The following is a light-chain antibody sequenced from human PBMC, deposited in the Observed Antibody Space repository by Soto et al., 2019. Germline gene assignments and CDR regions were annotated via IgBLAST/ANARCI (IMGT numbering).Light chain of an antibody. Sequence: QSALTQPPSAPGSPGQSVTIPCTGTNSGVAGCQYVSWYQQHPGNAPKLLIYEVNKRLSGVHDRFSGSKSGNTASLTVSGLQAEDEADYYCSSCGGSNRVAFGGGTKLTVL. CDR2: EVN. CDR1: NSGVAGCQY. V-gene: IGLV2-8*01. CDR3: SSCGGSNRVA. J-gene: IGLJ2*01.